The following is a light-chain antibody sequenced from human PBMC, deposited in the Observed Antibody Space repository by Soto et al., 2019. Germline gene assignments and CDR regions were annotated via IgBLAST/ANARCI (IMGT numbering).Light chain of an antibody. V-gene: IGLV2-23*01. Sequence: QSALTQPASVSGSPGQWITISCTGTTSDIGSYNLVSWYQQHPGIAPKFMIYEGSKRPPGVSNRFSGSKSGNTASLTISVLLAEDEADYYCCSYAGDSHWMFGGGTKLNVL. J-gene: IGLJ3*02. CDR1: TSDIGSYNL. CDR3: CSYAGDSHWM. CDR2: EGS.